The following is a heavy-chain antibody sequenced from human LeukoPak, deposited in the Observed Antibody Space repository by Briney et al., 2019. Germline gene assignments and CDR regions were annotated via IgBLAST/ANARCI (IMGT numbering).Heavy chain of an antibody. V-gene: IGHV1-46*01. D-gene: IGHD2-15*01. J-gene: IGHJ4*02. CDR2: INRSGGIT. CDR1: GFTFTNYT. Sequence: GASLKVSCKASGFTFTNYTMHWVRQAPGQGLEWMGIINRSGGITTYAQKFQGRVTMTRDTSTSTVYMELSSLRSEDSAVYFCARSACSGGSCYSLFDYWGQGTLVTVSS. CDR3: ARSACSGGSCYSLFDY.